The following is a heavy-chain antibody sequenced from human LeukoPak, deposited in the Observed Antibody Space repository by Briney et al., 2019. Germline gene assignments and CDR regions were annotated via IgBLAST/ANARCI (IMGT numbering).Heavy chain of an antibody. J-gene: IGHJ2*01. CDR3: ATIQEADWYFDL. V-gene: IGHV4-38-2*01. CDR1: GYSISSGYY. CDR2: IYHSGST. Sequence: SETLSLTCAVSGYSISSGYYWGWIRQPPGKGLEWIGSIYHSGSTYYNPSLKSRVTISVDTSKNQFSLKLSSVTAADATVYYCATIQEADWYFDLWGRGTLVTVSS.